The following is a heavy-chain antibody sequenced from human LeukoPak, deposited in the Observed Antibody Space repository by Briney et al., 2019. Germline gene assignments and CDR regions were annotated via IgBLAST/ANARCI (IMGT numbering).Heavy chain of an antibody. CDR3: AKDRDCSGGSCYFNYYYGMDV. Sequence: PGGSLRLSCAASGFTFSSYGMHWVRQAPGKGLERVAFIRYDGSNKYYADSVKGRFTISRDSSKNTLYLQMNSLRAEDTAVYYCAKDRDCSGGSCYFNYYYGMDVWGQGTTVTVSS. D-gene: IGHD2-15*01. J-gene: IGHJ6*02. V-gene: IGHV3-30*02. CDR2: IRYDGSNK. CDR1: GFTFSSYG.